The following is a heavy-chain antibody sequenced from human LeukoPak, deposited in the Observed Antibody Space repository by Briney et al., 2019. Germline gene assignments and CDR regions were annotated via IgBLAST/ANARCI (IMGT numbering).Heavy chain of an antibody. Sequence: PSETLSLTCTVSGGSISSYYWSWIRQPPGKGLEWMGYIYYSGSTNYNPSLKSRVTISVDTSKNQFSLKLSSVTAADTAVYYCASMIAAAGMGYFDYWGQGTLVTVSS. CDR1: GGSISSYY. CDR2: IYYSGST. J-gene: IGHJ4*02. CDR3: ASMIAAAGMGYFDY. D-gene: IGHD6-13*01. V-gene: IGHV4-59*01.